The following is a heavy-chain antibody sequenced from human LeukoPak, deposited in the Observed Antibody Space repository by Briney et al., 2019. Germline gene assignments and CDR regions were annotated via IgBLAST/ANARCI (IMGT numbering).Heavy chain of an antibody. CDR2: NTSSGDGT. J-gene: IGHJ1*01. CDR3: ANGTNNAGRQKFDI. V-gene: IGHV3-23*01. Sequence: PGGSLRLSCGASGFTFTSYDMHWVRQVPGKGLEWVSSNTSSGDGTFYTDSLSGRFSIYRDNGKKAVFLQMKSLRRGDSALYVVANGTNNAGRQKFDIWGQGTLVTVSS. D-gene: IGHD4/OR15-4a*01. CDR1: GFTFTSYD.